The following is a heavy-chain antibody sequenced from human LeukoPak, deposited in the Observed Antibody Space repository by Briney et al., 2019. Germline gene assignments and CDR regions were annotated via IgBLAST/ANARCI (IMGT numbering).Heavy chain of an antibody. D-gene: IGHD2-21*02. CDR1: GYTFTSYG. J-gene: IGHJ3*01. CDR3: ARDRMTDVNAAAFDV. CDR2: ISAYNGNT. Sequence: PRASVKVSCKASGYTFTSYGISWVRQAPGQGLEWMGWISAYNGNTNYAQKLQGRVTMTTDTSTSTAYMELRSLRSDDTAVYYCARDRMTDVNAAAFDVWGQGTMVTVSS. V-gene: IGHV1-18*01.